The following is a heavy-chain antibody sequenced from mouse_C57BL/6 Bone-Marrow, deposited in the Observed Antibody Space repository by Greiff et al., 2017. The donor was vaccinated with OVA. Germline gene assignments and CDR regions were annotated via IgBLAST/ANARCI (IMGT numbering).Heavy chain of an antibody. CDR3: AREGIYYDYGYAMEY. V-gene: IGHV5-4*01. D-gene: IGHD2-4*01. Sequence: EVQGVESGGGLVKPGGSLKLSCAASGFTFSSYAMSWVRQTPEKRLEWVATISDGGSYTYYPDNVKGRFTISRDNAKNNLYLQMRHLKSEDTAMYYCAREGIYYDYGYAMEYWGQGTSVTVSS. CDR2: ISDGGSYT. J-gene: IGHJ4*01. CDR1: GFTFSSYA.